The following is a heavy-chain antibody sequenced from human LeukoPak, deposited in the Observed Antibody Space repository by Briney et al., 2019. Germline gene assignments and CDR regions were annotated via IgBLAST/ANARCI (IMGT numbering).Heavy chain of an antibody. CDR1: GGTFSSYA. CDR3: ARLGIAAAGSFYYYGMDV. Sequence: GASVKVSCKASGGTFSSYAISWVRQAPGQGLEWMGWISAYNGNTNYAQKLQGRVTMTTDTSTSTAYMELRSLRSDDTAVYYCARLGIAAAGSFYYYGMDVWGQGTTVTVSS. J-gene: IGHJ6*02. CDR2: ISAYNGNT. D-gene: IGHD6-13*01. V-gene: IGHV1-18*01.